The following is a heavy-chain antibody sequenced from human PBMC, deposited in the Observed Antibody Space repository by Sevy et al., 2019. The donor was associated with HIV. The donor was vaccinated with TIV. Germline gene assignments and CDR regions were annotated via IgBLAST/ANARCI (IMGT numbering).Heavy chain of an antibody. CDR1: GFNFDDYT. V-gene: IGHV3-49*04. D-gene: IGHD1-26*01. Sequence: GSLRLSCTASGFNFDDYTMSWVRQAPGKGLEWVAFIRSKTYGGTMKYAASVRDRFTISRDDSKRIAYLQMNTLKIEDTAVYYCSRVEGATDWGMDVWGQGTTVTVSS. CDR3: SRVEGATDWGMDV. J-gene: IGHJ6*02. CDR2: IRSKTYGGTM.